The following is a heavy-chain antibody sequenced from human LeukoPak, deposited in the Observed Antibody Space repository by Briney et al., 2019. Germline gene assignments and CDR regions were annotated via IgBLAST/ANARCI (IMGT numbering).Heavy chain of an antibody. D-gene: IGHD2-8*02. J-gene: IGHJ5*02. CDR2: IYHTGST. CDR3: ASPPQGFCTGNSCFYPNFFDP. CDR1: GYSITSGYY. Sequence: SETLSLTCTVSGYSITSGYYWGWIRQPPGKGLEWIGSIYHTGSTYYNPSLKSRVTISVDTSKNQFSLNLSSVTAADTAVYYCASPPQGFCTGNSCFYPNFFDPWGQGTLVTVSS. V-gene: IGHV4-38-2*02.